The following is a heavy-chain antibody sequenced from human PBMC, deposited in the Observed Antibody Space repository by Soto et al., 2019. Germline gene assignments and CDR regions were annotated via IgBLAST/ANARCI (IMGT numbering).Heavy chain of an antibody. V-gene: IGHV4-39*07. CDR3: ARVYRGSYASGIFVSFDY. J-gene: IGHJ4*02. D-gene: IGHD1-26*01. Sequence: SETLSLTCTVSGGSISSSSYYWGWIRQPPGKGLEWIGSIYYIGSTYYNPSLKSRVTISVDTSKNQFSLKLSSVTAADTAGYYCARVYRGSYASGIFVSFDYFGQVTLVTVSS. CDR2: IYYIGST. CDR1: GGSISSSSYY.